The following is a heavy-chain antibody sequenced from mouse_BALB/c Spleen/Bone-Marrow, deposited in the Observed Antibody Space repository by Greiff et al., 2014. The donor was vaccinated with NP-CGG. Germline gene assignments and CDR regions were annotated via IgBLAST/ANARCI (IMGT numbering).Heavy chain of an antibody. D-gene: IGHD2-1*01. Sequence: QVQLQQPGAELVKPGASVKLSCKASGYTFTSYWMHWVKQRPGRGLEWIGEINPSNGRTNYNEKFKSKATLTVDKSSSTAYMQLSSLTSEDSAVYYCARCYYGNYFDYWGQGTTLTVSS. CDR2: INPSNGRT. CDR1: GYTFTSYW. CDR3: ARCYYGNYFDY. J-gene: IGHJ2*01. V-gene: IGHV1S81*02.